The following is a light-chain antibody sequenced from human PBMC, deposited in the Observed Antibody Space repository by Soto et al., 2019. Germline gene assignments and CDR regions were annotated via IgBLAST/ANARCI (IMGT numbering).Light chain of an antibody. CDR2: KAS. CDR1: QTISSW. J-gene: IGKJ2*01. V-gene: IGKV1-5*03. CDR3: QQYDSYPYT. Sequence: DIQMTQSPSTLSTSVGDRVTITCRASQTISSWLAWYQEKPGKAPKLLIYKASTSESGVPSRLSGSGSGTEFTLTISSLQPDDFATYYCQQYDSYPYTFGQGTKLEIK.